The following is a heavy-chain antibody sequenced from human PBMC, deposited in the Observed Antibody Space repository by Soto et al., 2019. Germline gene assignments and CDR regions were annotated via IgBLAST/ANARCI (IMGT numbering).Heavy chain of an antibody. CDR2: IYPGDSDS. CDR3: AKHEGYCSTTTCYNFDY. V-gene: IGHV5-51*01. Sequence: GASLKISCKGSGFSFTSYWISCCRRRAGKGLEWMGIIYPGDSDSSYSPSFQGQVTISADKSINTAYLHWSSLKASDTAIYYCAKHEGYCSTTTCYNFDYWGKGTLVTVSS. J-gene: IGHJ4*02. CDR1: GFSFTSYW. D-gene: IGHD2-2*01.